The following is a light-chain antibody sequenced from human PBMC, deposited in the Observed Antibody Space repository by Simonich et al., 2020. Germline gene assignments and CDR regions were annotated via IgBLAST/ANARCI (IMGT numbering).Light chain of an antibody. V-gene: IGLV2-23*01. Sequence: QSALTQPRSVSGSPGQSVTISCTGTSSAVGGSNYVSWYQQHPGKAPKLMIYEGSKRTSGVSNRFSGSKSGNTASLTISGLQAEDEADYYCCSYAGSSTWVFGGGTKLTVL. CDR1: SSAVGGSNY. J-gene: IGLJ3*02. CDR2: EGS. CDR3: CSYAGSSTWV.